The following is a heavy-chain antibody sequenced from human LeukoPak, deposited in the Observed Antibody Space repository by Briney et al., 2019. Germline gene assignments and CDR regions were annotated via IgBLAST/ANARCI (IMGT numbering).Heavy chain of an antibody. V-gene: IGHV3-66*01. Sequence: GGSLRLSCAASGFTLSSNYMSWVRQAPGQGLEWVSIIYSGGGTNYADSVKGRFTISRDNSKNTLFLQMNSLSAEDTAVYYCARGARYCSGGSCYDYWGQGTLVTVSS. D-gene: IGHD2-15*01. CDR1: GFTLSSNY. CDR2: IYSGGGT. CDR3: ARGARYCSGGSCYDY. J-gene: IGHJ4*02.